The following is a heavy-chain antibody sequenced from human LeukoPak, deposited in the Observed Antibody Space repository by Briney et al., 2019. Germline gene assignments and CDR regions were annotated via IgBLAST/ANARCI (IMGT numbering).Heavy chain of an antibody. V-gene: IGHV3-30*03. D-gene: IGHD1-26*01. CDR3: ATMRGGATSIDY. CDR1: GFTFSSYG. J-gene: IGHJ4*02. CDR2: ISYDGSNK. Sequence: PGGSLRLSCAASGFTFSSYGMHWVRQAPGKGLEWVAVISYDGSNKYYADSVKGRFTISRDNSKNTLYLQMNSLRAEDTAAYYCATMRGGATSIDYWGQGTLVTVSS.